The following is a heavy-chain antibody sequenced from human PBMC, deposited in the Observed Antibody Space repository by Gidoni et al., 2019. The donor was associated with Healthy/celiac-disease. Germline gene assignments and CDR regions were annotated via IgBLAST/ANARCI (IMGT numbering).Heavy chain of an antibody. J-gene: IGHJ6*02. CDR3: ARAPVLPRSGGSLYYYGMDV. D-gene: IGHD2-15*01. Sequence: GLEWIGEINHSGSTNYNPSLKSRVTISVDTSKNQFSLKLSSVTAADTAVYYCARAPVLPRSGGSLYYYGMDVWGQGTTVTVSS. V-gene: IGHV4-34*01. CDR2: INHSGST.